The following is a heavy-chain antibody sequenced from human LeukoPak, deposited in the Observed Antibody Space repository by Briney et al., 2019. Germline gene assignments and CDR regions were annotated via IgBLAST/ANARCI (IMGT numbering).Heavy chain of an antibody. CDR3: AVSDSSGSPLLDAFDI. D-gene: IGHD3-22*01. Sequence: PSETLSLTCTVSGGSISSYYWSWIRQPPGKGLEWIGYIYYSGSTNYNPSLKRRVTISVDTSKNQFSLKLSSVTAADTAVYYCAVSDSSGSPLLDAFDIWGQGTMVTVSS. CDR2: IYYSGST. CDR1: GGSISSYY. V-gene: IGHV4-59*01. J-gene: IGHJ3*02.